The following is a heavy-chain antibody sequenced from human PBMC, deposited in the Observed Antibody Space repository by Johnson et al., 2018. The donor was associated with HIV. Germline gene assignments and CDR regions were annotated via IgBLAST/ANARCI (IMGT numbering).Heavy chain of an antibody. CDR3: ARDWDAFDI. CDR1: GFTFSDYY. V-gene: IGHV3-66*01. Sequence: VQLVESGGGLVKPGGSLRLSCAASGFTFSDYYMSWIRQAPGKGLEWVSVIYSGGSTYYADSVKGRFTISRDNSKNTLYLQMNSLRAEDTAVYYCARDWDAFDIWGQGTMVTVSS. CDR2: IYSGGST. J-gene: IGHJ3*02.